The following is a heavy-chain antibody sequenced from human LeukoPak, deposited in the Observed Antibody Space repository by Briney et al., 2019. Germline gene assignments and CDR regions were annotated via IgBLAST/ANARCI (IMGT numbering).Heavy chain of an antibody. CDR1: GFTFSTYS. Sequence: GGSLRLSCAASGFTFSTYSMTWVRQAPGKGLEWVSDIRGSGGKTYYADSVKGRFTISRDNSQNTLYLQMNSLRAADTAVYYCAKDGPGDGYNRGDFDYWGQGTLVTVSS. V-gene: IGHV3-23*01. D-gene: IGHD5-24*01. CDR3: AKDGPGDGYNRGDFDY. CDR2: IRGSGGKT. J-gene: IGHJ4*02.